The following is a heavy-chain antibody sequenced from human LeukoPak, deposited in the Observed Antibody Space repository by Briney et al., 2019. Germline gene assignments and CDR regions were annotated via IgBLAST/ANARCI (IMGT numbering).Heavy chain of an antibody. D-gene: IGHD2-2*01. CDR3: ARDYLGYCSSTSCPILAGYGMDV. V-gene: IGHV3-53*01. J-gene: IGHJ6*02. CDR2: IYSGGST. CDR1: GFTVSSNY. Sequence: GGSLRLSCAASGFTVSSNYMSWVRQAPGKGLEWVSVIYSGGSTYYADSVKGRFTISRGNSKNTLYLQMNSLRAEDTAVYYCARDYLGYCSSTSCPILAGYGMDVWGQGTTVTVSS.